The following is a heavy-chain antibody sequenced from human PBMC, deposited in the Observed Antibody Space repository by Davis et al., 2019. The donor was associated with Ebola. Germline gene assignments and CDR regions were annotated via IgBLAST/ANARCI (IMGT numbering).Heavy chain of an antibody. J-gene: IGHJ2*01. CDR1: GYTFSTYW. D-gene: IGHD6-19*01. V-gene: IGHV5-10-1*04. Sequence: GESLKISCQGSGYTFSTYWISWVRQMPGKGLEWMGRIDPSDSYTNYSPSFQGQVTISADKSISTAYLQWSSLKASDTAMYYCARPGSGWYWYFDLWGRGTLVTVSS. CDR3: ARPGSGWYWYFDL. CDR2: IDPSDSYT.